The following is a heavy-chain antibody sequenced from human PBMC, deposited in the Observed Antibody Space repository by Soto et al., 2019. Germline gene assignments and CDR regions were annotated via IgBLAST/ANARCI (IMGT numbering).Heavy chain of an antibody. CDR3: ARGAIVVETDTHAENWFDP. Sequence: ASVKVSCKASGYTFTSYAMHWVRQAPGQRLEWMGWINAGNGNTKYSQKFQGRVTITRDTSASTAYMELSSLKSEDTAVYYCARGAIVVETDTHAENWFDPWSQGTLVTVSS. J-gene: IGHJ5*02. D-gene: IGHD2-21*02. CDR1: GYTFTSYA. V-gene: IGHV1-3*01. CDR2: INAGNGNT.